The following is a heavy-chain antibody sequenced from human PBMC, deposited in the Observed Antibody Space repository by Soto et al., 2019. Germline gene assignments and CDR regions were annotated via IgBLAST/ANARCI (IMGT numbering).Heavy chain of an antibody. J-gene: IGHJ5*02. V-gene: IGHV1-8*01. CDR3: ARGRPSYYDILTGYDP. CDR2: MNPNSGNT. D-gene: IGHD3-9*01. CDR1: GYTFTSYD. Sequence: QVQLVQSGAEVKKPGASVKVSCKASGYTFTSYDINWVRQDTGQGLEWMGWMNPNSGNTGYAQKFQGRVTMTRNTSIGTAYMELSSLRSEDTAVYYCARGRPSYYDILTGYDPWGQGTLVTVSS.